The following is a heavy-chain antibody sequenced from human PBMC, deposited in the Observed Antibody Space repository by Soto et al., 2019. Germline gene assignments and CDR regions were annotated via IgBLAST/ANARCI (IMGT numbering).Heavy chain of an antibody. V-gene: IGHV4-39*01. CDR2: IYYSGST. CDR3: ARHGVHSSGWAGP. Sequence: PSETLSLTCTVSGGSISSYYWGWIRQPPGKGLEWIGSIYYSGSTYYNPSLKSRVTISVDTSKNQFSLKLSSVTAADPAVYYCARHGVHSSGWAGPWGQGTLVTVSS. CDR1: GGSISSYY. J-gene: IGHJ5*02. D-gene: IGHD6-19*01.